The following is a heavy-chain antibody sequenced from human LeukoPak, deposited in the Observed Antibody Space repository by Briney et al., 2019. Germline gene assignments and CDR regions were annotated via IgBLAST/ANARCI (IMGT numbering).Heavy chain of an antibody. D-gene: IGHD2-15*01. V-gene: IGHV3-48*01. CDR3: ARGYSRAAFDI. Sequence: GGSLRLSCAASGFTFSSYGMHWVRQAPGKGLEWVSFISSTGGTIYYADSVKGRFTVSRDNSKNSLLLQMNSLRAEDTALYYCARGYSRAAFDIWGQGTVVAVSS. CDR1: GFTFSSYG. CDR2: ISSTGGTI. J-gene: IGHJ3*02.